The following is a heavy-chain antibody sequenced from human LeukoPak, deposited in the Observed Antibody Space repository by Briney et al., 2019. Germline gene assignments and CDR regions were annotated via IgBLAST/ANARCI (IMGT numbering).Heavy chain of an antibody. CDR3: ARASAAAPFDY. V-gene: IGHV4-61*02. CDR2: IYTSGST. Sequence: SQTLSLTCTVSGGSISSGSYYWSWIRQPAGKGLEWIGRIYTSGSTNYNPSLKSRVTISVDTSKNQFSLKLSSVAAADTAVYYCARASAAAPFDYWGQRTLVTVSS. J-gene: IGHJ4*02. CDR1: GGSISSGSYY. D-gene: IGHD2-2*01.